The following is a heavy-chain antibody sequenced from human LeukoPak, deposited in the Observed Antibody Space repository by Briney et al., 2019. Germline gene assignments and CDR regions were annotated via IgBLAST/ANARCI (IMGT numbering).Heavy chain of an antibody. Sequence: ASVKVSCKASGYTFTSYGISWVRQAPGQGLEWMGWISSLNGNTYFAQKFKDRLTMTTDTSTTTAYLELRSLRYDDTAVYYCARWGNTNYWEHLGDYWGQGTLVTVS. V-gene: IGHV1-18*01. CDR2: ISSLNGNT. D-gene: IGHD4-11*01. CDR3: ARWGNTNYWEHLGDY. J-gene: IGHJ4*02. CDR1: GYTFTSYG.